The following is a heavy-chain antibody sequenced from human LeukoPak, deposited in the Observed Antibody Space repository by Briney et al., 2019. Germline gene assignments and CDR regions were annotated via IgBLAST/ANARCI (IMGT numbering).Heavy chain of an antibody. Sequence: PSDTLSLTCTVSGGSINPYYWIWLRLPPGTGLEWIGHIYYSGSTKYNPTLESRVTISGDTSKNQFSLKLSSVTAADTAMYYCARGRVSFDYWGQGTRVIVSS. CDR1: GGSINPYY. D-gene: IGHD3-3*01. J-gene: IGHJ4*02. CDR3: ARGRVSFDY. CDR2: IYYSGST. V-gene: IGHV4-59*07.